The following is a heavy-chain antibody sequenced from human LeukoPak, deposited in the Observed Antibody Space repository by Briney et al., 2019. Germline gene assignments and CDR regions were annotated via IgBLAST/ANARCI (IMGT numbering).Heavy chain of an antibody. Sequence: SETLSLTCAVSGGSITTTNWWSWVRQLPGKGLEWIGEVHLSGATNYNPSLESRVSMSIDKSKNHLSLEVTSVTAADTAIYYCTRESGAFSPFGFWGLGTLVTVSS. CDR2: VHLSGAT. D-gene: IGHD1-26*01. CDR1: GGSITTTNW. V-gene: IGHV4-4*02. J-gene: IGHJ4*02. CDR3: TRESGAFSPFGF.